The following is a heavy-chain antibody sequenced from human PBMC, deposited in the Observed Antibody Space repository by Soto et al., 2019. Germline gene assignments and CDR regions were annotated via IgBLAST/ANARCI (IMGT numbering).Heavy chain of an antibody. V-gene: IGHV1-2*02. J-gene: IGHJ6*02. CDR2: INPKFGDT. Sequence: QVQLVQSGAEVKEPGDSVRVYCEASGYTFTDYHIHWVRQAHGQGLEWMGWINPKFGDTTYAQDFQGRVSMTRDMSISTVYMELSRLTSDDTAIYYCARNMEYYYGRGCGNGHGVWGQGTTVTVFS. CDR3: ARNMEYYYGRGCGNGHGV. CDR1: GYTFTDYH. D-gene: IGHD3-10*02.